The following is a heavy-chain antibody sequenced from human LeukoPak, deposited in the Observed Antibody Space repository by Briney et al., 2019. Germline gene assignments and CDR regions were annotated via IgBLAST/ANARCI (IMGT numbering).Heavy chain of an antibody. V-gene: IGHV3-30*18. J-gene: IGHJ6*02. CDR2: ISYDGSNK. Sequence: GGSLRLSCAASGFTFSSYGMHWVRQAPGKGLEWVAVISYDGSNKYYADSVKGRFTISRGNSKSTLYLQMNSLRAEDTAVYYCAKLLTTVTIYGMDVWGQGTTVTVSS. CDR3: AKLLTTVTIYGMDV. D-gene: IGHD4-11*01. CDR1: GFTFSSYG.